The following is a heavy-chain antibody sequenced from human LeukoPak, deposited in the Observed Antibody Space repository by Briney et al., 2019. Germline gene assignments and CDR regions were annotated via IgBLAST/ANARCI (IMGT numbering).Heavy chain of an antibody. CDR2: ISSSSSYI. CDR1: GFTFSSYS. J-gene: IGHJ4*02. D-gene: IGHD6-19*01. V-gene: IGHV3-21*01. Sequence: PGGSLRLSCAASGFTFSSYSMNWVRQAPGKGLEWVSYISSSSSYIYYADSVKRRLTISRDNAKNSLYLQMNSLRAEDTAVYYCARDRGPSRIAVAGTEFDYWGQGTLVTVSS. CDR3: ARDRGPSRIAVAGTEFDY.